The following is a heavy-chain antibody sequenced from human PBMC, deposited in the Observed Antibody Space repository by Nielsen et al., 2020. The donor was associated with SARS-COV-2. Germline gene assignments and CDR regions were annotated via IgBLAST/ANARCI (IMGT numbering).Heavy chain of an antibody. D-gene: IGHD6-19*01. CDR2: IYYSGST. V-gene: IGHV4-39*01. Sequence: GSLRLSCTVSGGSISSGDYYWGWIRQPPGKGLEWIGSIYYSGSTYYNPSLKSRVTISVDTSKNQFSLKLSSVTAADTAVYYCARHRLVRHYYYYYYMDVWGKGTTVTVSS. J-gene: IGHJ6*03. CDR3: ARHRLVRHYYYYYYMDV. CDR1: GGSISSGDYY.